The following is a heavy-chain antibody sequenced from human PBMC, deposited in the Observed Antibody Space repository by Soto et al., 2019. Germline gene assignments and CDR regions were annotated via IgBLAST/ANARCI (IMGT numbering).Heavy chain of an antibody. D-gene: IGHD1-7*01. J-gene: IGHJ6*02. V-gene: IGHV1-69*12. Sequence: QVQLVQSGAEVKKPGSSVKVSCKASGGTFSSYAISWVRQAPGQGLEWMGGIIPIFGTANYAQKFQGRVTITADESTSTASMELSSLRSEDTAVYYCAIHGITGTWVYYYGMDVWGQGTTVTVSS. CDR2: IIPIFGTA. CDR1: GGTFSSYA. CDR3: AIHGITGTWVYYYGMDV.